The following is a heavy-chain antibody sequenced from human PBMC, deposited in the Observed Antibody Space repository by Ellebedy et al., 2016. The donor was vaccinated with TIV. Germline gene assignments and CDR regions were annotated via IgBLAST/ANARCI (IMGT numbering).Heavy chain of an antibody. V-gene: IGHV1-2*02. D-gene: IGHD6-13*01. J-gene: IGHJ4*02. CDR3: AALPYISTSSAY. CDR2: IYPYSGGT. Sequence: ASVKVSCKASGYTLTGRYIHWVRQAPGQGLEWMGWIYPYSGGTNYAPKFQGRVTMTRDTSISTGYMELSGLKSDDTAVYYCAALPYISTSSAYWGQGTLVTVSS. CDR1: GYTLTGRY.